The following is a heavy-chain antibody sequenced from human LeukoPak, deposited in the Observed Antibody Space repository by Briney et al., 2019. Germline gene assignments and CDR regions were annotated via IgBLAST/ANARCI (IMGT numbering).Heavy chain of an antibody. Sequence: PETLSLTXAVSGYSISSGYYWGWIRQPPGKRLEWIGSIYHSGSTYYNPSLKSRVAISVDTSKNQFSLKLSSVTAADTAVYYCARLMRYSGSYFDYWGQGTLVTVSS. CDR2: IYHSGST. CDR1: GYSISSGYY. D-gene: IGHD1-26*01. V-gene: IGHV4-38-2*01. J-gene: IGHJ4*02. CDR3: ARLMRYSGSYFDY.